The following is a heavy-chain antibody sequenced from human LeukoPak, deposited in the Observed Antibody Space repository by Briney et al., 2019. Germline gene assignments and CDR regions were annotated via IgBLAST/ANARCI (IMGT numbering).Heavy chain of an antibody. V-gene: IGHV3-30-3*01. J-gene: IGHJ3*01. D-gene: IGHD1-26*01. CDR3: ARVSSAYWEGGFDV. CDR2: ISYDGNSK. CDR1: GFSFSSYA. Sequence: GGSLRLSCAASGFSFSSYAVHWVRQPPGRGLEWVAVISYDGNSKYYADFLKGRFTISRDNSKNTLYLQMNSLRAEDTAVYYCARVSSAYWEGGFDVWSQGTMVTVSS.